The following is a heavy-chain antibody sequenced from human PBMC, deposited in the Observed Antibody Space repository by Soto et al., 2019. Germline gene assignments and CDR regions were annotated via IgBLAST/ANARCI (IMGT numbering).Heavy chain of an antibody. Sequence: ASVKVSCKAPGYIFTDYYMHWVRQAPGQGLGWMGRINPNSGGTNYAQKFQGRVTMTRDTSISTAYTELSSLRSEDTATYYCARETAAFDYWGQGTLVTVSS. CDR2: INPNSGGT. D-gene: IGHD6-13*01. CDR1: GYIFTDYY. CDR3: ARETAAFDY. V-gene: IGHV1-2*06. J-gene: IGHJ4*02.